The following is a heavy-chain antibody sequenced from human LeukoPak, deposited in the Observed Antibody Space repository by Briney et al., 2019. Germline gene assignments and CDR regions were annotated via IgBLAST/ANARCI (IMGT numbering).Heavy chain of an antibody. Sequence: GGSLRLSCAASGFTFSSYSMNWVRQAPGKGLEWVSSISSSSSHIYYADSVKGRFTISRDNAKNSLYLQMNSLRAEDTAVYYCARGFSGSYGYWGQGTLVTVSS. CDR2: ISSSSSHI. CDR1: GFTFSSYS. CDR3: ARGFSGSYGY. V-gene: IGHV3-21*01. J-gene: IGHJ4*02. D-gene: IGHD1-26*01.